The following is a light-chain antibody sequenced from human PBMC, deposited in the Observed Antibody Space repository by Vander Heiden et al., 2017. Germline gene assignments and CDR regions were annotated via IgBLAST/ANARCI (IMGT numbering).Light chain of an antibody. CDR3: QSYDSSLSGWV. CDR2: GNN. Sequence: QSVLTQPPSVSGAPGQRVTIPCTGSRSNTGAGYDGHWYQQLPGTAPKLLIYGNNNRPSGVPDRFSGSKSGTSASLAITGLQAEDEADYHCQSYDSSLSGWVFGGGTKLTVL. J-gene: IGLJ3*02. CDR1: RSNTGAGYD. V-gene: IGLV1-40*01.